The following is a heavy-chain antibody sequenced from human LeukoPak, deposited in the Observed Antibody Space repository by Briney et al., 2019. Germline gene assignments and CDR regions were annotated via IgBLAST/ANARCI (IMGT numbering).Heavy chain of an antibody. J-gene: IGHJ4*02. Sequence: ASVKVSCKATGYTFTSYDINWERQATGQGLEWVGWMKPNSGNTGYAQKFQGRVTMTRNTSISTAYMELSSLRSEDTAVYYCARAIYGSGSYYFAFLFDYWGQGTLVTVSS. D-gene: IGHD3-10*01. V-gene: IGHV1-8*01. CDR1: GYTFTSYD. CDR3: ARAIYGSGSYYFAFLFDY. CDR2: MKPNSGNT.